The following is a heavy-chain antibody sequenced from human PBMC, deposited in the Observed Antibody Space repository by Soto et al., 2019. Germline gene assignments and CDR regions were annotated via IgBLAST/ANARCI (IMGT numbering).Heavy chain of an antibody. D-gene: IGHD3-3*01. CDR2: IYHSGST. V-gene: IGHV4-30-2*01. J-gene: IGHJ4*02. CDR1: GGSISSGGYS. CDR3: ARAGYYDFWSGLPDY. Sequence: PSETLSLTCAVSGGSISSGGYSWGWIRQPPGKGLEWIGYIYHSGSTYYNPSLKSRVTISVDRSKNQFSLKLSSVTAADTAVYYCARAGYYDFWSGLPDYWGQGTLVTVSS.